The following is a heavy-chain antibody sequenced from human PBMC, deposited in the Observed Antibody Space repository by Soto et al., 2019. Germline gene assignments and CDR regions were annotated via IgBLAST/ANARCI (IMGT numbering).Heavy chain of an antibody. D-gene: IGHD4-4*01. CDR1: GFTFSSYA. J-gene: IGHJ5*02. CDR2: ISGSGGST. CDR3: AKDGGSTTVTINWFDP. V-gene: IGHV3-23*01. Sequence: GGSLRLSCAASGFTFSSYAMSWVRQAPGKGLEWVSAISGSGGSTYYADSVKGRFTISRDNSKNTLYLQMNSLRAEDTAVYYCAKDGGSTTVTINWFDPWGQGTPVTVSS.